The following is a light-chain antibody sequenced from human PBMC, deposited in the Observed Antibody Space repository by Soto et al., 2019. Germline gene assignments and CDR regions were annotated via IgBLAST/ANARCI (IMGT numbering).Light chain of an antibody. CDR1: SGHSSYA. V-gene: IGLV4-69*01. CDR3: QTWGRRV. J-gene: IGLJ1*01. CDR2: LNSDGSH. Sequence: QAVLTQSPSASASLGASVKLTCTLSSGHSSYAIAWHQQQPEKGPRYLMKLNSDGSHSKGDGIPDRFSGSSSGAERYLTISSLQSEDEADYYCQTWGRRVFGTGTKVTVL.